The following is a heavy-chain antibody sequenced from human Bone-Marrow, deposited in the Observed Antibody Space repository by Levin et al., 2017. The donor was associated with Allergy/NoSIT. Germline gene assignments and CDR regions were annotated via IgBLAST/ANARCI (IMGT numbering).Heavy chain of an antibody. Sequence: QSGGSLRLSCAGSGLICNNCWIHWVRQAPGKGLVWVSRIKSDGSSTSYEDSVQGRFTVSRDNAKNTVYLEMKTLRVEDTAVYYCARVHSGSGGGGRYYGMDLWGQGTTVIVAS. CDR1: GLICNNCW. CDR3: ARVHSGSGGGGRYYGMDL. J-gene: IGHJ6*02. V-gene: IGHV3-74*01. CDR2: IKSDGSST. D-gene: IGHD1-26*01.